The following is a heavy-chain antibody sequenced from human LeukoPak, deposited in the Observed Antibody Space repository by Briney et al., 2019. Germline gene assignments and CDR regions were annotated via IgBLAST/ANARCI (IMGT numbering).Heavy chain of an antibody. Sequence: GGSLRLSCAASGFTFSSYSMNWVRQAPGKGLEWVSSISSNSSYIYYADSVKGRFTIPRGNAKNSLYLQMNSLRAEDTAVYYCARDRSGIDYGDYGWFDPWGQGTLVTVSS. J-gene: IGHJ5*02. CDR1: GFTFSSYS. CDR2: ISSNSSYI. V-gene: IGHV3-21*04. CDR3: ARDRSGIDYGDYGWFDP. D-gene: IGHD4-17*01.